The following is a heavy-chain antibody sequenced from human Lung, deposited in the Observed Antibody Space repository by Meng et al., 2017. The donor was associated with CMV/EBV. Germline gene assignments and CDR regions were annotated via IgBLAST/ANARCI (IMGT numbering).Heavy chain of an antibody. D-gene: IGHD3-16*01. CDR3: AKKGGDGALHYFDY. Sequence: SXXASGYTFTGDGISWVRQAPGQGLEWISFMSGSGSMMFYVDSVRGRFTISRDSSKNTLYLQMNSLRAKDTAVYHCAKKGGDGALHYFDYWGQGPLVTVSS. J-gene: IGHJ4*02. CDR1: GYTFTGDG. V-gene: IGHV3-23*01. CDR2: MSGSGSMM.